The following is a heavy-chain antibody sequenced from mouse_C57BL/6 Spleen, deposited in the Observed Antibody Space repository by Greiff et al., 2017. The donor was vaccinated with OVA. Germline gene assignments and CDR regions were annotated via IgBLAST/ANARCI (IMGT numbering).Heavy chain of an antibody. CDR1: GYTFTDYY. CDR2: INPYNGGT. D-gene: IGHD2-4*01. V-gene: IGHV1-19*01. CDR3: ARSGYYDAVDY. Sequence: DVQLQESGPVLVKPGASVKMSCKASGYTFTDYYMNWVKQSHGKSLEWIGVINPYNGGTSYNQKFKGKATLTVDKSSSTAYMELNSLTSEDSAVYYCARSGYYDAVDYWGQGTTLTVSS. J-gene: IGHJ2*01.